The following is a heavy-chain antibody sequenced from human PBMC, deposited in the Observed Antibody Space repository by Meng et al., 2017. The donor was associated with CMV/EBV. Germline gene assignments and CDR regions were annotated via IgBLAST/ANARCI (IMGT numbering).Heavy chain of an antibody. J-gene: IGHJ6*02. Sequence: GESLKISCAASGFTFSSYEMNWVRQAPGKGLEWVSYISSSGSTIYYADSVKGRFTISRDNAKNSLYLQMNSLRAEDTAVYYCVRDGGYSSGWYPPQLSYYYYYGMDVWGQGTTVTVSS. CDR3: VRDGGYSSGWYPPQLSYYYYYGMDV. CDR1: GFTFSSYE. V-gene: IGHV3-48*03. CDR2: ISSSGSTI. D-gene: IGHD6-19*01.